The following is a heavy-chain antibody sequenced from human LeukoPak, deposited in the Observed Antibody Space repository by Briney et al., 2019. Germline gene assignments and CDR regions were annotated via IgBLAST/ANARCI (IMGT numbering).Heavy chain of an antibody. Sequence: GGSLRLSCAASGFTFSSYSMNWVRQAPGKGLEWVSYISRSSRTTYYADPVKSRFTISRDNAKNSLYLQMNSLRDEDTAVYYCARDYDILTGYSRFDPWGQGTLVTVSS. D-gene: IGHD3-9*01. J-gene: IGHJ5*02. V-gene: IGHV3-48*02. CDR1: GFTFSSYS. CDR2: ISRSSRTT. CDR3: ARDYDILTGYSRFDP.